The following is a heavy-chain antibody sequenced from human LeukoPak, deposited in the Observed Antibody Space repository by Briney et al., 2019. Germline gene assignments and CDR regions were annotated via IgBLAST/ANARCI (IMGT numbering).Heavy chain of an antibody. D-gene: IGHD2-21*02. CDR3: AKDLKVTYAPPYFDY. V-gene: IGHV3-23*01. J-gene: IGHJ4*02. CDR2: ITGSGGTT. CDR1: GFTFTSYA. Sequence: PGGSLRLSCAASGFTFTSYAMSWIRQAPGKGLEWVSTITGSGGTTYYADSVKGRFTISRDNSKNTLYLQMTSLTAEDTAVYYCAKDLKVTYAPPYFDYWGQGTLVTVSS.